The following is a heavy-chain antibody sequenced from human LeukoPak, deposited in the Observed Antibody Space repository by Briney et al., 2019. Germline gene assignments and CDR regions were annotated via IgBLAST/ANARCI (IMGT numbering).Heavy chain of an antibody. J-gene: IGHJ4*02. CDR3: ARRSSIFGVVI. CDR1: GGSISSGSYY. Sequence: PSQTLSLTCTVFGGSISSGSYYWSWIRQPAGKGLEWIGRIYTSGSTNYNPSLKSRVTISVDTSKNQFSLKLSSVTAADTAVYYCARRSSIFGVVIWGQGTLVTVSS. D-gene: IGHD3-3*01. V-gene: IGHV4-61*02. CDR2: IYTSGST.